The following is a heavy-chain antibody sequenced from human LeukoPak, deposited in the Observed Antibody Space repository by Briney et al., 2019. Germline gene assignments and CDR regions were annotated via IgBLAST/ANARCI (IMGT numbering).Heavy chain of an antibody. CDR2: IYTSGST. CDR1: GGSISSYY. J-gene: IGHJ5*02. V-gene: IGHV4-4*09. Sequence: SETLSLTCTVSGGSISSYYWSWIRQPPGKGLEWIGYIYTSGSTNYNPSLKSRVTISVDTSKNQFSLKLSSVTAADTAVYYCARGKKPRPAQYWFDPWGQGTLVTVSS. CDR3: ARGKKPRPAQYWFDP.